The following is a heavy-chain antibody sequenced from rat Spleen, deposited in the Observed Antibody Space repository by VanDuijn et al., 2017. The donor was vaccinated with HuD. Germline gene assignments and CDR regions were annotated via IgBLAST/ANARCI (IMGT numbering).Heavy chain of an antibody. CDR3: TREIIRGTRDWFAD. CDR2: ITNSGDNT. J-gene: IGHJ3*01. Sequence: EVQLVESGGGPVQPGRSLKLSCVASGFTFNKYWMTWIRQAPGQGLEWVASITNSGDNTYYPDSVRGRFTVSRDNAKSTLYLQVNSLRSEDTATYYCTREIIRGTRDWFADWGQGTLVTVSS. CDR1: GFTFNKYW. V-gene: IGHV5-31*01. D-gene: IGHD4-3*01.